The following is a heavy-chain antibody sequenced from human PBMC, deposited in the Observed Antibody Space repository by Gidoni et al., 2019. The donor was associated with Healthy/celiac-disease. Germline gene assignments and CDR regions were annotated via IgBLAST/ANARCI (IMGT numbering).Heavy chain of an antibody. Sequence: QVQLVQSGAEVKKPGASVKVSCKASGYTFPSYYMHWVRQAPGQGLEWMGIINPSGGSTSYAQKFKGRVTMTRYTSTSTVYMELCSLRSEDTAVYYCAREGELRFLEWWETREGWFDPWGQGTLVTVSS. J-gene: IGHJ5*02. CDR2: INPSGGST. CDR1: GYTFPSYY. D-gene: IGHD3-3*01. V-gene: IGHV1-46*01. CDR3: AREGELRFLEWWETREGWFDP.